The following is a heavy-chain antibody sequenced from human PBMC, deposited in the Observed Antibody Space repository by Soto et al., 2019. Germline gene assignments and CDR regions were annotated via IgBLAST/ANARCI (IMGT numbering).Heavy chain of an antibody. CDR2: ISAYNGNT. CDR3: ARARSGIVAAGPDYYYYYRDV. D-gene: IGHD3-10*01. V-gene: IGHV1-18*01. Sequence: ASVKVSCKASGYTFTSYGISWVRQAPGQGLEWMGWISAYNGNTNYAQKLQGRVTMTTDTSTSTANMELRSQRSDDPPVFYLARARSGIVAAGPDYYYYYRDVGGKGTRVTVS. J-gene: IGHJ6*03. CDR1: GYTFTSYG.